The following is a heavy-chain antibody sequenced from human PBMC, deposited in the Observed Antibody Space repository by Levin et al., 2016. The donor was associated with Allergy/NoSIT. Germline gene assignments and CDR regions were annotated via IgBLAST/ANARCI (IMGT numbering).Heavy chain of an antibody. CDR1: GGSISSSSYY. Sequence: SETLSLTCTVSGGSISSSSYYWGWIRQPPGKGLEWIGSIYYSGSTYYNPSLKSRVTISVDTSKNQFSLKLSSVTAADTAVYYCARRGSSWMYNWFDPWGQGTLVTVSS. CDR3: ARRGSSWMYNWFDP. J-gene: IGHJ5*02. CDR2: IYYSGST. V-gene: IGHV4-39*01. D-gene: IGHD6-13*01.